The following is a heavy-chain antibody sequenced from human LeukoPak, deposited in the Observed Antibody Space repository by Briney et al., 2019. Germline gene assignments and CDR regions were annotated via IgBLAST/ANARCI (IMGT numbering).Heavy chain of an antibody. V-gene: IGHV4-4*07. CDR3: ARVNSSGSFLDY. J-gene: IGHJ4*02. Sequence: PSETLSLTCTVSGGSFSIYYWSWIRQSAGKGLEWIGHISTSGSTNYSHSLKSRVTISVDKSKNQFYLRLTSATAADTAVYYCARVNSSGSFLDYWGQGTLVTVSS. CDR2: ISTSGST. CDR1: GGSFSIYY. D-gene: IGHD3-22*01.